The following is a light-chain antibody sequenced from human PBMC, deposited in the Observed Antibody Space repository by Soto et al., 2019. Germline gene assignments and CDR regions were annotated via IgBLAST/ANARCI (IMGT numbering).Light chain of an antibody. J-gene: IGKJ5*01. Sequence: EIVLTQSPATLSLSPVERATLSCMASQSVSSYLLWYQQKPGQTPRLLIYDASNRATGIPARFSGSGSGTDFTLTISSLEPEDFAVYYCQQRSNWPPITFGQGTRLEIK. CDR2: DAS. V-gene: IGKV3-11*01. CDR3: QQRSNWPPIT. CDR1: QSVSSY.